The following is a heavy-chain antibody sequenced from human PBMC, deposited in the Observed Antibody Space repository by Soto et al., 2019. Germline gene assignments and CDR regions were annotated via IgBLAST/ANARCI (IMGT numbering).Heavy chain of an antibody. CDR2: INYSGST. D-gene: IGHD3-10*01. V-gene: IGHV4-34*01. J-gene: IGHJ6*03. CDR1: GGSLSADY. Sequence: PSETLSLTCAVFGGSLSADYWSWIRQPPGKGLEWIGEINYSGSTNYNPSLKSRINMSVDTSKNHFSLKLSSVTAADAAVYYCARRFMVRGVIIGKGYYSSMDVWGKGTTVTVSS. CDR3: ARRFMVRGVIIGKGYYSSMDV.